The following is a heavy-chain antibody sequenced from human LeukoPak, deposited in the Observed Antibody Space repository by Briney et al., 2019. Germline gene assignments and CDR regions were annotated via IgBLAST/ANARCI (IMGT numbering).Heavy chain of an antibody. CDR2: IWYDGSNK. D-gene: IGHD4/OR15-4a*01. CDR1: GFTFSSYG. J-gene: IGHJ4*02. V-gene: IGHV3-33*01. Sequence: GRSLRLSCAASGFTFSSYGMHWVRQAPGKGLEWVAVIWYDGSNKYYADSVKGRFTISRDNSKNTLHLQMNSLRAEDTAVYYCARGLGGYGHEVDYWGQGTLVTVSS. CDR3: ARGLGGYGHEVDY.